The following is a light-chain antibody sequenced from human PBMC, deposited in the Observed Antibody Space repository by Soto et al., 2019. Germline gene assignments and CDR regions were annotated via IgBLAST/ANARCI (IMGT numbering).Light chain of an antibody. J-gene: IGLJ1*01. Sequence: QSALTQPASVSGSPGQSITISCTGTSSDVGGYNYVSWYQQHPGKAPKLMIYEVSNRPSGVSNRFSGSKSGNTASLTISGLQDEDEADYYCSSYTSSSTQVVGTGTKLTVL. V-gene: IGLV2-14*01. CDR2: EVS. CDR3: SSYTSSSTQV. CDR1: SSDVGGYNY.